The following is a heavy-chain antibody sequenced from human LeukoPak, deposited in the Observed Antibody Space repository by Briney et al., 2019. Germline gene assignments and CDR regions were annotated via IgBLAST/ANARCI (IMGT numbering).Heavy chain of an antibody. CDR3: ARGLTYYYDSSGCP. CDR1: GFTFSSYS. D-gene: IGHD3-22*01. J-gene: IGHJ5*02. Sequence: PGGSLRLSCAASGFTFSSYSMNWVRQAPGRGLEWVSSISSSSSYIYYADSVKGRFTISRDNAKNSLYLQMNSLRAEDTAVYYCARGLTYYYDSSGCPWGQGTLVTVSS. CDR2: ISSSSSYI. V-gene: IGHV3-21*01.